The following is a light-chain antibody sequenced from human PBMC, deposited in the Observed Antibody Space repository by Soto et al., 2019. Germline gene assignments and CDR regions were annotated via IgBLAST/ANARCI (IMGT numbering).Light chain of an antibody. CDR1: QSIGTY. J-gene: IGKJ5*01. CDR2: AAS. Sequence: DIQMTQSPCSLSASVGEGGTITCRASQSIGTYLHWYQQKPGKAPKLLIYAASNLQSGVPSRFSGSGSGTDFTLTISSLQPEDFATYYCQQRNSYPITFGQGTRLEIK. V-gene: IGKV1-39*01. CDR3: QQRNSYPIT.